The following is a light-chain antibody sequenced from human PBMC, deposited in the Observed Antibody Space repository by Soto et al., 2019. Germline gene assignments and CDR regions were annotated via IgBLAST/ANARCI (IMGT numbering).Light chain of an antibody. CDR1: QSISSY. J-gene: IGKJ3*01. CDR3: QQSYSTPFT. Sequence: DIQMTQSPSSLSASVGDRVTITCRASQSISSYLNWYQQKPGKAPKLLIYAASSLQSEVPSRFSGRGSGTDFTLTISSLQPEDFATYYCQQSYSTPFTFGPGTKVDIK. CDR2: AAS. V-gene: IGKV1-39*01.